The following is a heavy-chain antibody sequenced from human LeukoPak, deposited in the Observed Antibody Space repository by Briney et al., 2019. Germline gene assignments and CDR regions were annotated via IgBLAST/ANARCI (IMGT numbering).Heavy chain of an antibody. CDR3: ARDSNFEAYYDFWSGPFDY. D-gene: IGHD3-3*01. J-gene: IGHJ4*02. V-gene: IGHV3-21*01. Sequence: PGGSLRLSCAASGFTFSSYSMNWVRQAPGKGLEWVSSISSSSSYIYYTDSVKGRFTISRDNAKNSLYLQMNSLRVEDTAVYYCARDSNFEAYYDFWSGPFDYWGQGTLVTVSS. CDR2: ISSSSSYI. CDR1: GFTFSSYS.